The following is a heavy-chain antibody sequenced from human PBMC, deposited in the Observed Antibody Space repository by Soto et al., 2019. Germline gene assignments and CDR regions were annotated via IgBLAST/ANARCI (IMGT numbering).Heavy chain of an antibody. CDR1: GDSIIGTGW. CDR2: VYQSGAT. Sequence: QVQLQESGPGLVRPSWTLSLTCAVSGDSIIGTGWWSWVRQSPGKGLDWIGEVYQSGATNYNPSLKSRVTISVDTSRNQFSLNLGSVTAADTAVYYCVRNGYYSLDVWGQGTTVTVSS. CDR3: VRNGYYSLDV. V-gene: IGHV4-4*02. J-gene: IGHJ6*02. D-gene: IGHD3-22*01.